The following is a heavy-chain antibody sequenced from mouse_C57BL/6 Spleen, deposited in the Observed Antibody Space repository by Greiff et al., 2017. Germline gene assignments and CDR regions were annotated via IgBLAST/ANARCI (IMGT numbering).Heavy chain of an antibody. CDR3: AARRGDYEAMDY. CDR2: IWRGGNT. Sequence: VQLQESGPGLVQPSQSLSITCTVSGFSLTSYGVHWVRQSPGKGLEWLGVIWRGGNTDSNASFMSRLSITKDNSKSQVYFKMNSLQADDTAIYYCAARRGDYEAMDYWGQGTSVTVSS. J-gene: IGHJ4*01. V-gene: IGHV2-5*01. CDR1: GFSLTSYG.